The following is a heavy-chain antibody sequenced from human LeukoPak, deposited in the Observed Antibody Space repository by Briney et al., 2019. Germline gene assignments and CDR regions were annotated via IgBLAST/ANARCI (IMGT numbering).Heavy chain of an antibody. J-gene: IGHJ4*02. D-gene: IGHD6-19*01. CDR3: GLGAIAVAVF. CDR2: ISGSGGST. V-gene: IGHV3-23*01. Sequence: GGSLRLSCAASGFTFDDYTMHWVRQAPGKGLEWVSAISGSGGSTYYADSVKGRFTISRDNSKNTLYLQMNSLRAEDTAVYYCGLGAIAVAVFWGQGTLVTVSS. CDR1: GFTFDDYT.